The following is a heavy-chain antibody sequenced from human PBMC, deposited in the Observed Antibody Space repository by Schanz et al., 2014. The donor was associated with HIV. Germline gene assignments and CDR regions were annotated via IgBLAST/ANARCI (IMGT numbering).Heavy chain of an antibody. CDR1: GFTISSTS. CDR2: VYIGDST. J-gene: IGHJ4*02. V-gene: IGHV3-53*02. CDR3: AAGLIRYFFDY. Sequence: EEKREETGGGLIQPGGSLRLSCAVSGFTISSTSLLLALPSPLTCLEWVSVVYIGDSTFYANSVKGRFTISRDDSKNTLYLQMNSLRADDTAMYYCAAGLIRYFFDYWGQGTLVTVSS. D-gene: IGHD2-21*01.